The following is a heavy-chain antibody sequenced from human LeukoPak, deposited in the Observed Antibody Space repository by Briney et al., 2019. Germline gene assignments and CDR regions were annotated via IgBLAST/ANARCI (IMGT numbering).Heavy chain of an antibody. Sequence: PSETLSLTCTVSGGSISSYYWSWIRQPPGKGLEWIGYIYYSGSTNYNPSLKSRVTISVDTSKNQFSLRLSSVTAEDTAVYYCARAGAPYYDILTGYLGYYYYMDVWGKGTTVTISS. CDR1: GGSISSYY. D-gene: IGHD3-9*01. J-gene: IGHJ6*03. V-gene: IGHV4-59*01. CDR3: ARAGAPYYDILTGYLGYYYYMDV. CDR2: IYYSGST.